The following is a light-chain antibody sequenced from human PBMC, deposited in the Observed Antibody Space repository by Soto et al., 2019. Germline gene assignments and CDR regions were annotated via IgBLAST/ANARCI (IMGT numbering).Light chain of an antibody. CDR2: LEGSGSY. Sequence: QSVLTQSSSASASLGSSVKLTCTLSSGHSSYIIAWHQQQPGKAPRYLMKLEGSGSYNKGSGVPDRFSGSSSGADRYLTITYLQFEDEADYYCETWDSNTHVFGTGTKLTVL. CDR1: SGHSSYI. J-gene: IGLJ1*01. CDR3: ETWDSNTHV. V-gene: IGLV4-60*02.